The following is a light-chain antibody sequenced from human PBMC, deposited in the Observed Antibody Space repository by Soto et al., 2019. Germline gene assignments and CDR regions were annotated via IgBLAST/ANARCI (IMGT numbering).Light chain of an antibody. CDR3: QSYDSTLSVV. J-gene: IGLJ2*01. CDR2: GNT. Sequence: QSVLTQPPSVSGAPGQRVIISCTGTSSNIGAGYDVHWYQQLPGTAPNLLIYGNTNRPSGVPDRFSGSKSGTSASLAITGLRTEDEADYYCQSYDSTLSVVFGGGTKVTVL. CDR1: SSNIGAGYD. V-gene: IGLV1-40*01.